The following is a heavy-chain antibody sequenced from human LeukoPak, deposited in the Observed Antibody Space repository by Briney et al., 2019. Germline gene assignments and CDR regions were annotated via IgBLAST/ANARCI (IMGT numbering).Heavy chain of an antibody. CDR1: GGSISSGDYY. J-gene: IGHJ4*02. Sequence: SQTLSLTCTVSGGSISSGDYYWSWIRQPPGKGLEWIGYIYYSGSTYYNPSLKSRVTISVDTSRNQFSLKLSSVTAADTAVYYCARFTMVRGVIPFDYWGQGTLVTVSS. V-gene: IGHV4-30-4*08. D-gene: IGHD3-10*01. CDR3: ARFTMVRGVIPFDY. CDR2: IYYSGST.